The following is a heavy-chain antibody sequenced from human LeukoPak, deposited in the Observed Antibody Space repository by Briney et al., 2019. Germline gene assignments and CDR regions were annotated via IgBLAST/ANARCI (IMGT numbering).Heavy chain of an antibody. Sequence: GGSLRLSCAASGFTVSTTYMSWVRQAPGKGLEWVSLIYSGVTTYYADSVKGRFTISRDNSKNTLYLQMHSLRAEDTAVYYCASGAVAGTQDFDYWGQGTLVTVSS. V-gene: IGHV3-53*01. CDR1: GFTVSTTY. D-gene: IGHD6-19*01. CDR2: IYSGVTT. J-gene: IGHJ4*02. CDR3: ASGAVAGTQDFDY.